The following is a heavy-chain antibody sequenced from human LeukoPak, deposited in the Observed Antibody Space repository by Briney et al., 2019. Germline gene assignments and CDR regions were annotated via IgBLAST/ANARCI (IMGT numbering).Heavy chain of an antibody. CDR1: GGSINSYY. J-gene: IGHJ6*03. Sequence: SETLSLTCTVSGGSINSYYWSWIRQPPGKGLEWIGYIYYSGSTNYNPSLKSRVTISVDTSKNQFSLKLSSVTAADTAVYYCASGAYSFYYMDVWGKGTTVTISS. CDR3: ASGAYSFYYMDV. CDR2: IYYSGST. V-gene: IGHV4-59*01. D-gene: IGHD5-18*01.